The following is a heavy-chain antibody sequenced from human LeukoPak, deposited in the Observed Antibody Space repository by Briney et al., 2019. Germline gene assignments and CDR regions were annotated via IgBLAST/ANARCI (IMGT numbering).Heavy chain of an antibody. V-gene: IGHV4-61*02. CDR2: IYTSGST. J-gene: IGHJ4*02. CDR3: AGESSGYYCAYSGIFDY. Sequence: SQTLSLTCTVSGGSISSGSYYWSWIRQPAGKGLEWIGRIYTSGSTNYNPSLKSRVTISVDTSKNQFSLKLSSVTAADTAVYYCAGESSGYYCAYSGIFDYWGQGTLVTVSS. CDR1: GGSISSGSYY. D-gene: IGHD3-22*01.